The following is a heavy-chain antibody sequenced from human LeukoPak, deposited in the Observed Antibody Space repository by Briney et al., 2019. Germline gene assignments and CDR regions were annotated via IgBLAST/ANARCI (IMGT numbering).Heavy chain of an antibody. CDR2: ISSNGGST. CDR1: GFTFSNYA. J-gene: IGHJ4*02. V-gene: IGHV3-64*01. D-gene: IGHD5-18*01. CDR3: ARDSRWIQFDY. Sequence: GGSLRLSCAASGFTFSNYAMNWVRQAPGKGLEYVSAISSNGGSTYYANSVKGRFTISRDNSKNTLYLQMGSLRAEDMAVYYCARDSRWIQFDYWGQGTLVTVSS.